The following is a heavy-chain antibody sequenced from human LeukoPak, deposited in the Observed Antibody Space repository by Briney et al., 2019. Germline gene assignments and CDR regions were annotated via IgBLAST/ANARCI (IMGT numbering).Heavy chain of an antibody. CDR3: ARDGGYYDSSGYFDY. J-gene: IGHJ4*02. V-gene: IGHV3-53*01. CDR1: GFTVSSNY. D-gene: IGHD3-22*01. Sequence: GGSLRLSCAASGFTVSSNYMSWVRQAPGKGLEWVSVIYSGGSTYYADSVKGRFTISRDNSKNTLYLQMNSLRAEDTAVYHCARDGGYYDSSGYFDYWGQGTLVTVSS. CDR2: IYSGGST.